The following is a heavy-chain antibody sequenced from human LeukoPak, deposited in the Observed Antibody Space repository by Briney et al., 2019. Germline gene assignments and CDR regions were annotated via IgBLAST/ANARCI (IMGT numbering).Heavy chain of an antibody. CDR3: VRGGIQVSGIDEIDY. J-gene: IGHJ4*02. CDR2: VGISGDT. V-gene: IGHV3-13*01. D-gene: IGHD6-19*01. CDR1: GFTFRSYD. Sequence: GGPLRLSCAASGFTFRSYDMHWVRQVTGKGLEWVSAVGISGDTYYAGSVKGRFTISRENAKDSLYLQMNSLTAGDTAVYYCVRGGIQVSGIDEIDYWGQGTLVTVSS.